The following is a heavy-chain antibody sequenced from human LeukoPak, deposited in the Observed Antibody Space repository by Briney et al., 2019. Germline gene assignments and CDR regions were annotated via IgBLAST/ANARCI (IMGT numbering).Heavy chain of an antibody. CDR1: GGSFSGYY. J-gene: IGHJ5*02. CDR2: INHSGST. CDR3: ARAPRVPAAMRPNWFDP. V-gene: IGHV4-34*01. Sequence: SETLSLTCAVYGGSFSGYYWSWIRQPPGKGLEWIGEINHSGSTNYNPSLKSRVTISVGTSKNQFSLKLSSVTAADTAVYYCARAPRVPAAMRPNWFDPWGQGTLVTVSS. D-gene: IGHD2-2*01.